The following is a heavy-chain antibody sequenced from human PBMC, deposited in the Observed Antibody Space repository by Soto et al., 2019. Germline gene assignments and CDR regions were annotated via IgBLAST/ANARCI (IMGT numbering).Heavy chain of an antibody. CDR1: GFTFSSYD. CDR2: IISSSSYM. D-gene: IGHD6-13*01. V-gene: IGHV3-21*01. J-gene: IGHJ5*01. Sequence: GGSLRLSCAASGFTFSSYDMNWVRQAPGKGLEWVSSIISSSSYMYYADSVRGRFTISRDNAKSSLYLQMNSLRAEDTAIYYCARDPAPGDSWGQGTLVTVSS. CDR3: ARDPAPGDS.